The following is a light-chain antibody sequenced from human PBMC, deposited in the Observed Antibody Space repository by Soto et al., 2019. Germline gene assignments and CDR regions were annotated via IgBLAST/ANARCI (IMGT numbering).Light chain of an antibody. V-gene: IGKV1-39*01. CDR3: QQSHTNPLT. Sequence: IQMTQSPSSLSASVGDRVTITCRASQVITNFLAWYQQKPGKAPKLLIFSASGLQSGVPSRFSGGGYGTEFTLTISSLQLEDFATYYCQQSHTNPLTFGGGTKVDIK. CDR2: SAS. CDR1: QVITNF. J-gene: IGKJ4*01.